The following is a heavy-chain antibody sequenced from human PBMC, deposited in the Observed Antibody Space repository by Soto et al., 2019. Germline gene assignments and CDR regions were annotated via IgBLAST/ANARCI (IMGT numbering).Heavy chain of an antibody. CDR1: GGSISSSRSY. J-gene: IGHJ5*02. V-gene: IGHV4-39*01. CDR3: ARQAAAPGIDLWFDP. CDR2: IFYAGNT. Sequence: QLQLQESGPGLVKPSETLSLTCNVSGGSISSSRSYWAWFRQPPGKELAWIANIFYAGNTYYNPSLKSRVTVSVDTSKSQFSLKLDSVTAADTAVYYCARQAAAPGIDLWFDPWGQGTLVTVSS. D-gene: IGHD6-13*01.